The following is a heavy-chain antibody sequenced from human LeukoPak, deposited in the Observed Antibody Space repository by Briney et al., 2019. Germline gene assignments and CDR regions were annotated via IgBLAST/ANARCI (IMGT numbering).Heavy chain of an antibody. J-gene: IGHJ4*02. D-gene: IGHD5-24*01. V-gene: IGHV1-2*02. CDR1: GYTFTGYY. Sequence: ASVKVSCKASGYTFTGYYMHWVRQAPGQGLEWMGWINPNSGGTNYAQKFQGRVTMTRDTSIGTAYMELSRLRSDDTAVYYCARDRGRDGYNLAYYFDYWGQGTLVTVSS. CDR3: ARDRGRDGYNLAYYFDY. CDR2: INPNSGGT.